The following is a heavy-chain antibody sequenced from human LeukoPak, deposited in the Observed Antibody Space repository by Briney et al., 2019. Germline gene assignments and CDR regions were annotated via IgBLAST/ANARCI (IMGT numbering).Heavy chain of an antibody. D-gene: IGHD6-13*01. J-gene: IGHJ4*02. V-gene: IGHV3-33*01. Sequence: PGGSLRLSCAASGFTFSSYGVHWVRQAPGKGLEWVAVIWYDGSNKYYADSVKGRFTISRDNSKNTLYLQMNSLRAEDTAVYYCARQMYSSSWSIKKPSDYWGQGTLVTVSS. CDR2: IWYDGSNK. CDR3: ARQMYSSSWSIKKPSDY. CDR1: GFTFSSYG.